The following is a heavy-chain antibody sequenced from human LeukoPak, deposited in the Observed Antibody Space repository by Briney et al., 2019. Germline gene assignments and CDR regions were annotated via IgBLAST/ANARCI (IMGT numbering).Heavy chain of an antibody. V-gene: IGHV4-34*01. CDR1: GGSFSGYY. CDR2: IDHSGAT. Sequence: SETLSLTCAVYGGSFSGYYWSWIRQPPGKGLEWIGEIDHSGATNYNPSLRSRVTISLDTSKNLFSLTLSSITAADTAVYYCAKAPYLSSGSWGQGTMVTVSS. D-gene: IGHD3-22*01. J-gene: IGHJ3*01. CDR3: AKAPYLSSGS.